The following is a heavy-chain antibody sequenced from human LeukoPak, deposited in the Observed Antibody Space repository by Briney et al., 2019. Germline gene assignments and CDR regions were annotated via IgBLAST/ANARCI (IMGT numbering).Heavy chain of an antibody. CDR1: GYTFTSYG. V-gene: IGHV1-18*01. Sequence: ASVKVSCKASGYTFTSYGISWVRQAPGQGLEWMGWINPNSGGTNYAQKFQGRVTMTTDTFTSTAYMELRSLRSDDTAVYYCARDQYYDSEGWFDPWGQGTLVTVSS. D-gene: IGHD3-22*01. J-gene: IGHJ5*02. CDR2: INPNSGGT. CDR3: ARDQYYDSEGWFDP.